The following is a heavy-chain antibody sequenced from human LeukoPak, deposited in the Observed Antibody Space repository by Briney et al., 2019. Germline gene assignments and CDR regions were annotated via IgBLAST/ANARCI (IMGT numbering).Heavy chain of an antibody. CDR2: IYYIGST. Sequence: PSETLSLTCSVSGGSISSYYWSWTRQPPGKGLEWIGYIYYIGSTTYNPSLKSRVTLSVDTSKNQFSLKLSSVTAADAAIYYCARMFYFDTSGKFDYWGQGTLVTVSS. J-gene: IGHJ4*02. CDR1: GGSISSYY. CDR3: ARMFYFDTSGKFDY. D-gene: IGHD3-22*01. V-gene: IGHV4-59*01.